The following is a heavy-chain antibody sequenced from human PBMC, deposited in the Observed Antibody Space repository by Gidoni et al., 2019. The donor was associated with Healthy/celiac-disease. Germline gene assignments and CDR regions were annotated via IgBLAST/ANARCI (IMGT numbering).Heavy chain of an antibody. CDR3: ARHTPLYDSSGYFVFDY. CDR2: IYYSGST. V-gene: IGHV4-39*01. J-gene: IGHJ4*02. Sequence: SIYYSGSTYYNPSLKSRVTISVDTSKNQFSLKLSSVTAADTAVYYCARHTPLYDSSGYFVFDYWGQGTLVTVSS. D-gene: IGHD3-22*01.